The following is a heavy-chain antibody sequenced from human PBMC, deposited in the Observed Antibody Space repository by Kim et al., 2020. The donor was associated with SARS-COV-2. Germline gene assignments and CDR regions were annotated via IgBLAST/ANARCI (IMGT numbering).Heavy chain of an antibody. CDR3: ARDGGIAAAGWFDY. D-gene: IGHD6-13*01. Sequence: DSWKGRCTTSSDNSKNPLYLQMNSLRAEDTAVYYCARDGGIAAAGWFDYWGQGTLVTVSS. J-gene: IGHJ4*02. V-gene: IGHV3-30*01.